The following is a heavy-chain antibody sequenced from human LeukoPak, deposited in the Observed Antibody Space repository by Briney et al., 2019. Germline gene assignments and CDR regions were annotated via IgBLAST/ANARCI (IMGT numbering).Heavy chain of an antibody. J-gene: IGHJ4*02. CDR2: IWYDGTNK. CDR1: GFTFSSYA. D-gene: IGHD5-18*01. V-gene: IGHV3-33*08. Sequence: GGSLRLSCAASGFTFSSYAMSWVRQAPGKGLEWVALIWYDGTNKYYADSVKGRFTVSRDSSKNTVYLQMNSLRVEDTAVYYCARAFWVDTAMVPDYWGQGTLVTVSS. CDR3: ARAFWVDTAMVPDY.